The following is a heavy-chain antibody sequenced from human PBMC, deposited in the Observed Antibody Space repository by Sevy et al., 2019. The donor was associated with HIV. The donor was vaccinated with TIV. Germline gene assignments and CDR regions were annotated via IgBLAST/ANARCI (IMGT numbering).Heavy chain of an antibody. CDR3: AQNPQRFGELLNHYFDY. Sequence: GGSLRLSCAASGFTFSSYAMSWVRQAPGKGLEWVSAISGSGGSTYYADSVKGRFTISRDNSKNTLYLQMNSLRAEDTAVYYCAQNPQRFGELLNHYFDYWGQGTLVTVSS. CDR1: GFTFSSYA. CDR2: ISGSGGST. J-gene: IGHJ4*02. D-gene: IGHD3-10*01. V-gene: IGHV3-23*01.